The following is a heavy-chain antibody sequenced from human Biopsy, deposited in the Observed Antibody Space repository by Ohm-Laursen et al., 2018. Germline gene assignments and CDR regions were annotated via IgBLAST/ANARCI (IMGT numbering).Heavy chain of an antibody. CDR1: GYSISTGYY. CDR3: ARGRLRAVARFDY. CDR2: INHSGST. J-gene: IGHJ4*02. Sequence: GTLSLTCAVSGYSISTGYYWSWIRQPPGKGLEWIGEINHSGSTNYNPSLKSRVTISVDTSKNQFSLKLSSVTAADTAVYYCARGRLRAVARFDYWGQGTLVTVSS. D-gene: IGHD6-19*01. V-gene: IGHV4-34*01.